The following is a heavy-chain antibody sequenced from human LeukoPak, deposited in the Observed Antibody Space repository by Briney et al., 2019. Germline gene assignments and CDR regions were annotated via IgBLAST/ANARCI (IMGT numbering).Heavy chain of an antibody. CDR1: GGSISSGGYY. V-gene: IGHV4-31*03. D-gene: IGHD3-22*01. Sequence: SETLSLTCTVSGGSISSGGYYWSWIRQHPGKGLEWIGYIYYSGSTYYNPSLKSRVTISVDTSKNQFSLKLSSVTAADTAVYYCARIPLTYYYDSSGGAFDIWGQGAMVTVSS. CDR3: ARIPLTYYYDSSGGAFDI. CDR2: IYYSGST. J-gene: IGHJ3*02.